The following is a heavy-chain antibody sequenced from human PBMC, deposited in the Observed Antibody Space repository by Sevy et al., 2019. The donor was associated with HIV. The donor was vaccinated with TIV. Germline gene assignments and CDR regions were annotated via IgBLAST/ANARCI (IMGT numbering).Heavy chain of an antibody. CDR1: GGTFNTYS. V-gene: IGHV1-69*13. J-gene: IGHJ3*02. Sequence: APVKVSCKASGGTFNTYSITWVRQAPGQGLEWMGVIIVVFRKDTYTQKFQDRLTITADESTSTAYMGLSSLRSDDTAVYYCVRVLSPFDLYNDSHYSPDDAFDIWGQGTQVTVSS. D-gene: IGHD2-21*01. CDR3: VRVLSPFDLYNDSHYSPDDAFDI. CDR2: IIVVFRKD.